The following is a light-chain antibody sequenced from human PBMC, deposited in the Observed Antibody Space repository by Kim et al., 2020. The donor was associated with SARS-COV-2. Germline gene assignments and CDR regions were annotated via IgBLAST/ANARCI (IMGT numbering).Light chain of an antibody. V-gene: IGKV3-11*01. CDR3: QQRSIWPPIT. J-gene: IGKJ5*01. CDR2: DAS. Sequence: EIVLTQSPATLSLSPGERATLSCRASQSVSSYLAWYQQKPGQAPRLLIYDASNRATGIPARFSGSGSGTDFTLTISSLEPEDFAVYYCQQRSIWPPITVGQGTRREIK. CDR1: QSVSSY.